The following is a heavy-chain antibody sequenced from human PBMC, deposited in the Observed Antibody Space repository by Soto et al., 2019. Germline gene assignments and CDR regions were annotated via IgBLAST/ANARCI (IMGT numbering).Heavy chain of an antibody. V-gene: IGHV3-43*01. Sequence: GGSLRLSCAASGFTFDDYTLHWVRQDPGKGLEWVSLISWDGNSTYYADSVKGRFTISRDNSKNSLYLQMNSLRTEDTALYYGAKDSSWGQGTLVTVS. CDR1: GFTFDDYT. J-gene: IGHJ4*02. CDR3: AKDSS. CDR2: ISWDGNST.